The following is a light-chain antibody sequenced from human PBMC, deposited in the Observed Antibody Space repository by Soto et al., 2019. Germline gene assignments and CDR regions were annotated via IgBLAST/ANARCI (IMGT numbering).Light chain of an antibody. CDR3: CSYAGSHYV. CDR1: SSDVGGYNY. Sequence: QSALTQPRSVSGSPGQSVTISCTGTSSDVGGYNYVSWYQQHPGKAPKLMIYDGSKRPAGVPDRFSGSKSGDTASLTISGLQAEDEADYYCCSYAGSHYVLGTGTKVTVL. J-gene: IGLJ1*01. V-gene: IGLV2-11*01. CDR2: DGS.